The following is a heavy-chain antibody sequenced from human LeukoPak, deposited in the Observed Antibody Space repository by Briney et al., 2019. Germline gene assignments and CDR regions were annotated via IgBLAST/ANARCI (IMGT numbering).Heavy chain of an antibody. J-gene: IGHJ4*02. CDR1: GYTFTDYY. D-gene: IGHD2-2*01. CDR3: ARANFLYCSSTSCLFDY. Sequence: SLKVSCKASGYTFTDYYMHWVRLAPGQGLEWMGWINPNSGGTNYVQKFQGWVTMTRDTSINTAYMELSRLTSDDTAVYYCARANFLYCSSTSCLFDYWGQGTLVTVSS. CDR2: INPNSGGT. V-gene: IGHV1-2*04.